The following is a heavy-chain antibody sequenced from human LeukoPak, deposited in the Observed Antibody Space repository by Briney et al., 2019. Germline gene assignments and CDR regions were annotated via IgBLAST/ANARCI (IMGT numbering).Heavy chain of an antibody. CDR3: AREPYYSSSRQYNWFDP. J-gene: IGHJ5*02. CDR2: IYYTGST. V-gene: IGHV4-59*12. D-gene: IGHD6-13*01. Sequence: AETLSLTCSFSIVSIKNYYWNWIRQSPGKGLQWIGYIYYTGSTDYNFSLKSRVTISLDTSENQFSLRLNSVTAADTAVYYCAREPYYSSSRQYNWFDPWGQGTLVTVSS. CDR1: IVSIKNYY.